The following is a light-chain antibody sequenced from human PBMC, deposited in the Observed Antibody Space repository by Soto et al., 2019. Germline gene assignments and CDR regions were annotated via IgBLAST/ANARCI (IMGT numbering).Light chain of an antibody. J-gene: IGKJ4*01. CDR1: QSISSY. CDR2: TAS. V-gene: IGKV1-39*01. CDR3: QQGKSFPLT. Sequence: DIQMTQSPSTLSASVGDTVTIPCRASQSISSYLNWYQQKPGLAPNLVIYTASRLHGGGPSRFSGSASGTDFTLTISSLQPEDVATYYCQQGKSFPLTFGGGTKVDI.